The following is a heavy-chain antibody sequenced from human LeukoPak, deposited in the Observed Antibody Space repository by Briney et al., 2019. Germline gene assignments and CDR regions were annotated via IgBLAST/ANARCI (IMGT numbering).Heavy chain of an antibody. D-gene: IGHD3-9*01. CDR2: IQYDGSNK. CDR3: AKVLYFDWLLSYYYGMDV. CDR1: GFTFSSYS. J-gene: IGHJ6*02. Sequence: PGGSLRLSCAASGFTFSSYSMNWVRQAPGKGLEWVAFIQYDGSNKYGDSMKGRFTISRDNSKNTLYLQMNSLRAEDTAVYYCAKVLYFDWLLSYYYGMDVWGQGTTITVSS. V-gene: IGHV3-30*02.